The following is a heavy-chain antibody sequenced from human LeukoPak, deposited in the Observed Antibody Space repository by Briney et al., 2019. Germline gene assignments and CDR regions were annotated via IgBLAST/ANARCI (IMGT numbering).Heavy chain of an antibody. CDR2: INSDGSSI. D-gene: IGHD3-22*01. CDR3: ARGGYYDSSGYSDY. J-gene: IGHJ4*02. Sequence: GGSLRLSCAASGFTFSSYWMYWVRQAPGKGLMWVSRINSDGSSITYADSVKGRFTISRDNAKNTLDLQMNSLRAEDTAVYYCARGGYYDSSGYSDYWGQGTLVTVSS. V-gene: IGHV3-74*01. CDR1: GFTFSSYW.